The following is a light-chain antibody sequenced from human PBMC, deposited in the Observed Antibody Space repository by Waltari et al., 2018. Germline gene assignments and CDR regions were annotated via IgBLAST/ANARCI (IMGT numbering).Light chain of an antibody. Sequence: IVITLSPAPLPVSHGERVTLYCRASQSIHDNLAWYQQKPGQAPRLLIFGASTRATGIPARFRGSGSGAEFTLTITSLQSEDCAVYYCQQYNVWPPLTFGGGTKVEIK. J-gene: IGKJ4*01. V-gene: IGKV3-15*01. CDR1: QSIHDN. CDR3: QQYNVWPPLT. CDR2: GAS.